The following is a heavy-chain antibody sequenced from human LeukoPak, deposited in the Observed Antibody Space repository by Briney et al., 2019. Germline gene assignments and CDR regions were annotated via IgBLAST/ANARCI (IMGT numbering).Heavy chain of an antibody. D-gene: IGHD2-15*01. Sequence: GRSLRLSCAASRFTFSRYEMNWVRQAPGKGLEWVSYINSGTTIYYADSVKGRFTISRDNAKNSVYLQMNSLRAEDTAVYYCARQVVAATFDYWGQGTLVTVSS. CDR1: RFTFSRYE. CDR3: ARQVVAATFDY. J-gene: IGHJ4*02. CDR2: INSGTTI. V-gene: IGHV3-48*03.